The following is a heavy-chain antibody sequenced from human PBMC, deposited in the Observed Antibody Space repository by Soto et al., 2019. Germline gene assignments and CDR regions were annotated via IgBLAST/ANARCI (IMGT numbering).Heavy chain of an antibody. V-gene: IGHV4-59*08. CDR3: AGSSGYDLGEIDY. D-gene: IGHD5-12*01. J-gene: IGHJ4*02. Sequence: SETLSLTCTVSGGSITGYYWSWIRQPPGKGLEWIGYMYYIGSTNHNPSLKSRVAISVDTSKNQFSLKLSSVTAADTAVYYCAGSSGYDLGEIDYWGQGTLVTVSS. CDR2: MYYIGST. CDR1: GGSITGYY.